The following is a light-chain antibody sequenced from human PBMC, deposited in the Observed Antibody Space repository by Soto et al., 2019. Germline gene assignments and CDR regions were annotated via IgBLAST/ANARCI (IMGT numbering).Light chain of an antibody. CDR2: GAS. CDR1: QSVSGN. V-gene: IGKV3-15*01. CDR3: QQRSNWLIT. J-gene: IGKJ5*01. Sequence: EIVMTQSPATLSVSPGEGATLSCRASQSVSGNLAWYQQKPGQAPRLLIYGASTRATGVPARFSGSGSGIDFTLTISSLEPEDFAVYYCQQRSNWLITFGQGTRLEIK.